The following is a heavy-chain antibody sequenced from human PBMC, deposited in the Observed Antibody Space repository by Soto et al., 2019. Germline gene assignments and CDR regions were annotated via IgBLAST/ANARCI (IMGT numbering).Heavy chain of an antibody. CDR1: GGSFSGYY. CDR3: ARGCNGVCSQGPSFDY. CDR2: VNHSGST. Sequence: QVQLQQWGAGLLKPSETLSLTCAVYGGSFSGYYWSWIRQPPGKGLEWIGEVNHSGSTNYNPSLKSRVTISVDTSKNQFSPKLSSVTAADTAVYYCARGCNGVCSQGPSFDYWGQGPLVTVSS. V-gene: IGHV4-34*02. J-gene: IGHJ4*02. D-gene: IGHD2-8*01.